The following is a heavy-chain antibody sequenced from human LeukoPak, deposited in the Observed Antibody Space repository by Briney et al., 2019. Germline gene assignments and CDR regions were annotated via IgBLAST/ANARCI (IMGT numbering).Heavy chain of an antibody. V-gene: IGHV1-2*02. J-gene: IGHJ3*02. Sequence: ASVKVSCKASGYTFTGNYMHWVRQAPGQGLEWMGWINPNSGGTNYAQKFQGRVTMTRDTSISTAYMELSRLRSDDTAVYYCAREDFPFWELLRAFDIWGQGTMVTVSS. CDR3: AREDFPFWELLRAFDI. CDR2: INPNSGGT. D-gene: IGHD1-26*01. CDR1: GYTFTGNY.